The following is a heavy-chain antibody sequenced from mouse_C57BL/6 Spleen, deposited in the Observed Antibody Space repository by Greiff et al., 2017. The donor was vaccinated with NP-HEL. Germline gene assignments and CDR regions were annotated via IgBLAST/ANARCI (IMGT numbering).Heavy chain of an antibody. CDR3: ARPGGLRDAMDY. CDR2: ISSGSSTI. D-gene: IGHD2-4*01. J-gene: IGHJ4*01. V-gene: IGHV5-17*01. CDR1: GFTFSDYG. Sequence: EVQGVESGGGLVKPGGSLKLSCAASGFTFSDYGMHWVRQAPEKGLEWVAYISSGSSTIYYADTVKGRFTISRDNAKNTLFLQMTRLRSEDTARYYCARPGGLRDAMDYWGQGTSVTVSS.